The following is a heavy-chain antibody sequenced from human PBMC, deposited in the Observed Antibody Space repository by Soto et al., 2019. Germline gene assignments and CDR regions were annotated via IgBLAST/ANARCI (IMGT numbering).Heavy chain of an antibody. CDR1: GYNFASYA. CDR3: ARDLDGRYYSEYFQH. J-gene: IGHJ1*01. Sequence: QVQLVQSGAEVKKPGASVKVSCKASGYNFASYALHWVRQAPGQRLEWMGWINAGNGNTKYSQTLQGRVTMTRDTSASTVYMELSSLRSEDTAMYYCARDLDGRYYSEYFQHWGQGTPVTVSS. V-gene: IGHV1-3*01. CDR2: INAGNGNT. D-gene: IGHD1-26*01.